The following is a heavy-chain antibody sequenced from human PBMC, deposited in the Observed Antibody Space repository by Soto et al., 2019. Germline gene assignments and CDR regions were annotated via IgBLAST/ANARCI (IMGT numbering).Heavy chain of an antibody. V-gene: IGHV1-24*01. D-gene: IGHD3-22*01. Sequence: ASVKVSCKVSGYTLTEISMHWVRQAPGKGLEWMGGLDPEDGETIYAQKFQGRVTMTEDTSTDTAYMELSSLRSEDTAVYYCATDSNGFDAFDIWGQGTMVTVSS. CDR3: ATDSNGFDAFDI. CDR1: GYTLTEIS. CDR2: LDPEDGET. J-gene: IGHJ3*02.